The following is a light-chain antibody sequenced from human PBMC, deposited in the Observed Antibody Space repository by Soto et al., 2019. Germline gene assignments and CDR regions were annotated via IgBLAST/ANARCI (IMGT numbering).Light chain of an antibody. CDR2: AAS. Sequence: DIQMTQSPSSLSASVGDRVTITCRASQSIVSYLNCYLQKPGKATKLLIYAASNLQSGVPSRFSGSGSGTDFPHTIISLQPEDFATYCCKQSYTTPPWTFGQGTKVEFK. CDR3: KQSYTTPPWT. V-gene: IGKV1-39*01. CDR1: QSIVSY. J-gene: IGKJ1*01.